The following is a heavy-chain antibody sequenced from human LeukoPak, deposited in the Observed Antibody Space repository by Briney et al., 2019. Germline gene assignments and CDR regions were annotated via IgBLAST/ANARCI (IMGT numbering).Heavy chain of an antibody. CDR3: ARPYCYDSSGYYIDFQH. CDR1: GYTFTSYY. CDR2: INPSGGST. D-gene: IGHD3-22*01. J-gene: IGHJ1*01. Sequence: ASVKVSCKASGYTFTSYYMHWVRQAPGQGLEWMGIINPSGGSTSYAQKFQGRVTITRDTSASTAYMELSSLRSEDTAVYYCARPYCYDSSGYYIDFQHWGQGTLVTVSS. V-gene: IGHV1-46*01.